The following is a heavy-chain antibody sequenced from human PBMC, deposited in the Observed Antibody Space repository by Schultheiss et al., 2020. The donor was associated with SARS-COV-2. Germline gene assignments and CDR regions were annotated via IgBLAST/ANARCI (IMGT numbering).Heavy chain of an antibody. V-gene: IGHV3-74*01. J-gene: IGHJ5*02. D-gene: IGHD1-1*01. Sequence: GGSLRLSCTASGFTFNNYWMHWVRQTPGKGLVWVSRIDENGNVITYADSVKGRFTISRDKAKNSLILQMNSLRVEDTAVYYCAREGTRGFNWFDPWGQGALVTVSS. CDR1: GFTFNNYW. CDR2: IDENGNVI. CDR3: AREGTRGFNWFDP.